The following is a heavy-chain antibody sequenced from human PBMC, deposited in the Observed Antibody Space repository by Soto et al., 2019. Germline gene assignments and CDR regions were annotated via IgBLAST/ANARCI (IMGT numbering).Heavy chain of an antibody. Sequence: QVQLVESGGGVVQPGRSLRLSCAASGFTFSSYGMHWVRQAPGKGLEWVAAIWYDGSNKYYADSVKGRFTISRDNSKNTLYLQMNSLRAEDTAVYYCASSGDSSGYYYGSTGGYFDYWGQGTLVTVSS. J-gene: IGHJ4*02. CDR3: ASSGDSSGYYYGSTGGYFDY. V-gene: IGHV3-33*01. CDR2: IWYDGSNK. CDR1: GFTFSSYG. D-gene: IGHD3-22*01.